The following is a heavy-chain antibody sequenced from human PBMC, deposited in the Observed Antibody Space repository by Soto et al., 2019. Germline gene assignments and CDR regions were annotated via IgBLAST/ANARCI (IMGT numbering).Heavy chain of an antibody. CDR1: GFTFSNYG. CDR3: AKEGGHMQPFAY. J-gene: IGHJ4*02. V-gene: IGHV3-23*01. CDR2: ISGTGVNT. Sequence: EVQLLESGGGLVQPGGSLRLSCATSGFTFSNYGMAWVRQAPGKDLEWLSAISGTGVNTYYAESVKGRFTISRDNSKNTVYLQMNSLRAEDTAVFYCAKEGGHMQPFAYWGQGTLVTVSS. D-gene: IGHD2-15*01.